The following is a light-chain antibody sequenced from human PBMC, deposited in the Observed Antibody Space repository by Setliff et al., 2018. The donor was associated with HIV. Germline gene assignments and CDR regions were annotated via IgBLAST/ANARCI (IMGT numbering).Light chain of an antibody. V-gene: IGLV2-14*01. J-gene: IGLJ1*01. CDR2: EVN. CDR3: TSYTSSDTYV. Sequence: QSALTQPASVSGSPGQSITISCTGTSSDVGGYKYVSWYQQHPGKAPKLIIYEVNNRPSGVSNRFSGSKSGNTASLIISGLQAEDEADYYCTSYTSSDTYVFGTGTKVTVL. CDR1: SSDVGGYKY.